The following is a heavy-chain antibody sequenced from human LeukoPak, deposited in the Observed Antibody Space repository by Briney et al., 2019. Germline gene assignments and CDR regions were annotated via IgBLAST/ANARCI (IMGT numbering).Heavy chain of an antibody. J-gene: IGHJ6*03. V-gene: IGHV1-8*01. CDR2: MNPNSGNT. Sequence: ASVKVSCKASGYTFTSYDINWVRQATGQGLEWVGWMNPNSGNTGYAQKFQGRVTMTRNTSISTAYMELSSLRSEDTAVYYCARSPYYDFWSGYYTDYYYYYYMDVWGKGTTVTVSS. D-gene: IGHD3-3*01. CDR1: GYTFTSYD. CDR3: ARSPYYDFWSGYYTDYYYYYYMDV.